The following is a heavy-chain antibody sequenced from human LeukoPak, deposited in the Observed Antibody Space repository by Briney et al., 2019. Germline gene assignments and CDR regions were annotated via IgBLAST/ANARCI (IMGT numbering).Heavy chain of an antibody. J-gene: IGHJ5*01. CDR3: ARAPADFNWFDS. Sequence: PSETLSLTCAVYGGSFSDYYWSWIRQPPQKGLEWIGEINHSGSTNYNPSLKSRLTISVDTSKNQFSLKVNSVTAADTAVYYCARAPADFNWFDSWGQGTLVTVSP. V-gene: IGHV4-34*01. CDR2: INHSGST. CDR1: GGSFSDYY.